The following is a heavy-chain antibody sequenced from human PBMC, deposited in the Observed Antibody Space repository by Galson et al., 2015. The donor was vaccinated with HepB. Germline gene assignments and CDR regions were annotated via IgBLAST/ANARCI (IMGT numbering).Heavy chain of an antibody. V-gene: IGHV3-23*01. D-gene: IGHD5-18*01. J-gene: IGHJ4*02. CDR3: AKDRDSYGFTAATYFDY. CDR2: ISGSGGST. CDR1: GFTFSSYA. Sequence: SLRLPCAASGFTFSSYAMSWVRQAPGKGLEWVSAISGSGGSTYYADSVKGRFTISRDNSKNTLYLQMNSLRAEDTAVYYCAKDRDSYGFTAATYFDYWGQGTLVTVSS.